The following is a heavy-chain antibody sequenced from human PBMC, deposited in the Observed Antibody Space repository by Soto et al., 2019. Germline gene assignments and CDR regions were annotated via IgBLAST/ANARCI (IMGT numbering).Heavy chain of an antibody. J-gene: IGHJ2*01. Sequence: QVQLVQSGAEVKKPGSSVKVSCKASGGTFSSYAISWVRQAPGQGLEWMGGIIPIFGTANYAQKFQGRVTITADESTSTAYMELSSLRSEDTAVYYCASSTPSRDGYTRGGVNWYFDLWGRGTLVTVSS. CDR3: ASSTPSRDGYTRGGVNWYFDL. CDR2: IIPIFGTA. V-gene: IGHV1-69*01. CDR1: GGTFSSYA. D-gene: IGHD5-12*01.